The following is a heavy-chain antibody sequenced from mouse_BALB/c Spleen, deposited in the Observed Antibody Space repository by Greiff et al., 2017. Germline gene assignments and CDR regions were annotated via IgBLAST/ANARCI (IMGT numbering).Heavy chain of an antibody. Sequence: QVQLKESGPGLVQPSQSLSITCTASGFSLTSYGVHWVRQSPGKGLEWLGVIWSGGSTDYIAAFISRLSISKDNSKSHVFFKMNSLQATDTAIYYWAKNEGRVRRGGYFDYWGQGTTLTVSS. CDR3: AKNEGRVRRGGYFDY. V-gene: IGHV2-2*02. CDR2: IWSGGST. D-gene: IGHD2-14*01. J-gene: IGHJ2*01. CDR1: GFSLTSYG.